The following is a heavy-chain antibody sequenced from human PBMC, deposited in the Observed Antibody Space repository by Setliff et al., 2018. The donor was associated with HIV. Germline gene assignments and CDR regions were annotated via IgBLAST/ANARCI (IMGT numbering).Heavy chain of an antibody. Sequence: SETLSLTCSVSGGSISSGSYYWSWIRQHPGKGLEWIGYIFYSGSTNYNPSLKSRVTISVDTSKSQFSLKLSSVTAADTAIYYCARTRGYTYGYIDYWGQGTLVTVSS. CDR2: IFYSGST. D-gene: IGHD5-18*01. CDR3: ARTRGYTYGYIDY. CDR1: GGSISSGSYY. V-gene: IGHV4-61*01. J-gene: IGHJ4*02.